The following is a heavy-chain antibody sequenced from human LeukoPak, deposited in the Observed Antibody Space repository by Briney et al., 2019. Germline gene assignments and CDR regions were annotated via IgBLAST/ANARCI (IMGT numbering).Heavy chain of an antibody. J-gene: IGHJ4*02. Sequence: GGSLRLSCAASGFTFSSYSMNWVRQAPGKGLERVSYISSSSSTIYYADSVKGRFTISRDNAKNSLYLQMNSLRAEDTAFYYCARGQIYGDYGCWGQGTLVTVSS. CDR1: GFTFSSYS. CDR3: ARGQIYGDYGC. D-gene: IGHD4-17*01. CDR2: ISSSSSTI. V-gene: IGHV3-48*01.